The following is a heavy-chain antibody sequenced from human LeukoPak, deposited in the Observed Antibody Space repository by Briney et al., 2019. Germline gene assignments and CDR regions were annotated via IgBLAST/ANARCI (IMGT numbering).Heavy chain of an antibody. J-gene: IGHJ4*02. CDR3: ARSYSRFDY. CDR1: EFTFSSYW. V-gene: IGHV3-7*01. D-gene: IGHD6-13*01. CDR2: IKQDGREI. Sequence: GGSLRLSCVASEFTFSSYWMSWVRQAPGRGLEWVANIKQDGREIYYVDSMKGRFTISRDNAKKSLYLQMNSLRAEDTAVYYCARSYSRFDYWGQGTLVTVSS.